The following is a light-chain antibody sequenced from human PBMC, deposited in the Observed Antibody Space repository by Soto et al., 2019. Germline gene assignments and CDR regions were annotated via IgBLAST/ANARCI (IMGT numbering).Light chain of an antibody. J-gene: IGLJ2*01. Sequence: QAVLTQSPSASASLGASVKLTCTLSSGHSSYAIAWHQKQPGKGPRYLMDLNNDGSHTKGDGIPDRFPGYSSGAGRYLIFYSLQSEDEADYYCQTWGSGSQFFGGGTKLTVL. CDR1: SGHSSYA. CDR3: QTWGSGSQF. V-gene: IGLV4-69*01. CDR2: LNNDGSH.